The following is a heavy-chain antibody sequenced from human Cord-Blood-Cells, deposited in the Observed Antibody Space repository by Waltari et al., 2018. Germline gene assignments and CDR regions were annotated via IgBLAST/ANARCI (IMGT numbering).Heavy chain of an antibody. V-gene: IGHV4-30-2*01. CDR1: GDSLRSVGDS. CDR2: ISQSGST. CDR3: AGGYSSSWYYFDY. D-gene: IGHD6-13*01. Sequence: QLQLQESGSGLVKPSQTLSPTCAVPGDSLRSVGDSWRCCRQPPGKGMEWIGYISQSGSTYYNPSLKSRVTISVDRSKNQFSLKLSSVTAADTAVYYCAGGYSSSWYYFDYWGQGTLVTVSS. J-gene: IGHJ4*02.